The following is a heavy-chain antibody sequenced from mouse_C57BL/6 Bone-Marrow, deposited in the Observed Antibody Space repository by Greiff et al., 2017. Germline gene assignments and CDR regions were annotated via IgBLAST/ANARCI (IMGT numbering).Heavy chain of an antibody. CDR2: ISSGGSYT. D-gene: IGHD2-5*01. CDR1: GFTFSSYG. Sequence: EVQLVESGGDLVKPGGSLKLSCAASGFTFSSYGMSWVRQTPDKRLEWVATISSGGSYTYYPDSVKGRFTISRDNAKNTLYLQMSSLKSEDTAMYYCARQNSNYVYWYFDVWGTGTTVTVSS. J-gene: IGHJ1*03. V-gene: IGHV5-6*01. CDR3: ARQNSNYVYWYFDV.